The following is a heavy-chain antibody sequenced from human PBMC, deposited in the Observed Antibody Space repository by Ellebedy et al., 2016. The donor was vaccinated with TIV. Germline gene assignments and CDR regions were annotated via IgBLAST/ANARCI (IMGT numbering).Heavy chain of an antibody. CDR3: ASLPHYGDSGP. J-gene: IGHJ5*02. Sequence: AASLKVSCKASGYTFTGYYMHWARQAPGQGLGWMGWINPNSGGTNYAQKFQGRVTMTRDTSISTAYMELSRLRSDDTAVYYCASLPHYGDSGPWGQGTLVTVSS. CDR1: GYTFTGYY. D-gene: IGHD4-17*01. CDR2: INPNSGGT. V-gene: IGHV1-2*02.